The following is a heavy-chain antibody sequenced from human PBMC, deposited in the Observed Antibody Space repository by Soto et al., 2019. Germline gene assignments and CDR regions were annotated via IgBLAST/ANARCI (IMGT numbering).Heavy chain of an antibody. Sequence: QVQLVQSGAEVNKPGASVKVSCKASGYTFTSYGISWVRQAPGQGLEWMGWISIYNGNTNYAQKLQGRVTMTTDTSTSTAYMELRSRRSDDTAVYYCARDVRSHDYGHYYYGMDGWGQGTTVTVSS. CDR1: GYTFTSYG. J-gene: IGHJ6*02. D-gene: IGHD4-17*01. CDR3: ARDVRSHDYGHYYYGMDG. V-gene: IGHV1-18*01. CDR2: ISIYNGNT.